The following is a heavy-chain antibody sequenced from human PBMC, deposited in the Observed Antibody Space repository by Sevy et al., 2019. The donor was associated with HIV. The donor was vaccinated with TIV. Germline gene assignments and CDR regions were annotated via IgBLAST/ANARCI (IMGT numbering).Heavy chain of an antibody. CDR1: GGSISSGSYY. V-gene: IGHV4-61*02. J-gene: IGHJ3*02. D-gene: IGHD6-13*01. Sequence: SETLSLTCTVSGGSISSGSYYWSWIRQPAGKGLEWIGRIYTSGSTNYNPSLKSRVTISVDTSKNQFSLKLSSVTAADTAVYYCARDSYSSSWDDAFDIWGQGTMVTVSS. CDR3: ARDSYSSSWDDAFDI. CDR2: IYTSGST.